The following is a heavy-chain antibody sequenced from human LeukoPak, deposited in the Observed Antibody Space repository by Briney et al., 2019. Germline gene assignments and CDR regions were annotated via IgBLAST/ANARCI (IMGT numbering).Heavy chain of an antibody. V-gene: IGHV4-39*07. CDR2: IYYSGNT. CDR1: GGSISSSSYY. D-gene: IGHD6-13*01. J-gene: IGHJ4*02. Sequence: PSETLSLTCTVSGGSISSSSYYWGWIRQPPGKGLEWIGSIYYSGNTYYNPSLKSRVTISVDTSKNQFSLKLSSVTAADTAVYYCNGGSSWYDWHQPFDYWGQGTLVTVSS. CDR3: NGGSSWYDWHQPFDY.